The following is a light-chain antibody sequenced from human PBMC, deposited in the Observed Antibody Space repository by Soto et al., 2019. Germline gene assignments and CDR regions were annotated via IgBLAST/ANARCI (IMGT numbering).Light chain of an antibody. J-gene: IGKJ1*01. Sequence: EIVLTQSPGTLSLSSGERATLSCRASQSVSSSYLAWYQQKPGQAPRPLIYGASSRAIGIPDRFSGSGSGTDFTLTISRLEPEDFAVYYCQQYGSSPWTFGQGTKVVIK. CDR3: QQYGSSPWT. V-gene: IGKV3-20*01. CDR2: GAS. CDR1: QSVSSSY.